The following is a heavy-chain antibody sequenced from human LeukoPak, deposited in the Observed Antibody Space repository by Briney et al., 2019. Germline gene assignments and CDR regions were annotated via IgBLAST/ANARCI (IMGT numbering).Heavy chain of an antibody. CDR2: IYYSGST. CDR3: ARHRSHITIFGVVINPLFDY. Sequence: PSETLSLTCTVSGGSISSSSYYWGWIRQPPGKGLEWIGSIYYSGSTYYNPSLKSRVTISVDTSKNQFSLKLSSVTAADTAVYYCARHRSHITIFGVVINPLFDYWGQGTLVTVSS. J-gene: IGHJ4*02. V-gene: IGHV4-39*01. CDR1: GGSISSSSYY. D-gene: IGHD3-3*01.